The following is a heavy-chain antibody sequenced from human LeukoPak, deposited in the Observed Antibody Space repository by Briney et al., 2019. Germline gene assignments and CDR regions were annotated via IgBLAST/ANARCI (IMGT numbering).Heavy chain of an antibody. CDR2: VSYDGDNT. D-gene: IGHD6-19*01. J-gene: IGHJ4*02. Sequence: GGPLRLSCAASGFTFSSHSMHWVRQAPGKGLEWVALVSYDGDNTYYSRSVMGRFTISRENSKNTLCLQMNSLRPEDTALYYCARDNGYSNGHAFDSWGQGTLVTVSS. CDR1: GFTFSSHS. V-gene: IGHV3-30-3*01. CDR3: ARDNGYSNGHAFDS.